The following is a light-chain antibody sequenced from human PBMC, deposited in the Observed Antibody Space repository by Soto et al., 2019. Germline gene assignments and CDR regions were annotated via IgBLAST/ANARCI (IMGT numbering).Light chain of an antibody. V-gene: IGLV2-11*01. Sequence: QSALTQPRSVSGSPGQSVTISCTGTSSDVGGYNYVSWYRQHPGKAPKLMIYDVSKRPSGVPDRFSGSKSGNTASLTISGLQAEDEADYYCCSYAGSSTGYVFGTGTKVTVL. CDR1: SSDVGGYNY. CDR2: DVS. J-gene: IGLJ1*01. CDR3: CSYAGSSTGYV.